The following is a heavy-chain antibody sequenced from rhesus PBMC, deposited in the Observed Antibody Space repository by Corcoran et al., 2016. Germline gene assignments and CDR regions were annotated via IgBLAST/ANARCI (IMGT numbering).Heavy chain of an antibody. Sequence: QVQLQESGPGLVKPSETLSLTCAVSGGSVSSSNWWSWIRQPPGKGLEWIGYISGSSGSTYYNPSLKSRVTISTDTSKNQLSLKLSSVTAADTAVYYCASSPGYYWYFDLWGPGTPITISS. CDR2: ISGSSGST. CDR1: GGSVSSSNW. J-gene: IGHJ2*01. CDR3: ASSPGYYWYFDL. V-gene: IGHV4-65*01. D-gene: IGHD3-28*01.